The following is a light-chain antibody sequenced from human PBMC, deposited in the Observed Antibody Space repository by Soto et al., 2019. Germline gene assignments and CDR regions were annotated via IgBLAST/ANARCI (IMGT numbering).Light chain of an antibody. CDR3: PLYYGGAQLI. Sequence: QTVVTQEPSLTVSPGGTVTLTCASSTGAVTGGYYPNWFQRKPGQAPRPLIYSTSNKHSWTPARFSGSLLGGKAALTLSGVQPEDEAEYYCPLYYGGAQLIFGGGIKLTVL. CDR2: STS. CDR1: TGAVTGGYY. J-gene: IGLJ2*01. V-gene: IGLV7-43*01.